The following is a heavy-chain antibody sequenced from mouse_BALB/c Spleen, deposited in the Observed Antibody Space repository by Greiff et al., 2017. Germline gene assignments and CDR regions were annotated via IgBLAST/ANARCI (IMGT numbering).Heavy chain of an antibody. CDR2: ISYSGST. V-gene: IGHV3-2*02. D-gene: IGHD2-4*01. J-gene: IGHJ4*01. Sequence: EVQLQESGPGLVKPSQSLSLTCTVTGYSITSDYAWNWIRQFPGNKLEWMGYISYSGSTSYNPSLKSRISITRDTSKNQFFLQLNSVTTEDTATYYCARKNDYDGAMDYWGQGTSVTVSS. CDR1: GYSITSDYA. CDR3: ARKNDYDGAMDY.